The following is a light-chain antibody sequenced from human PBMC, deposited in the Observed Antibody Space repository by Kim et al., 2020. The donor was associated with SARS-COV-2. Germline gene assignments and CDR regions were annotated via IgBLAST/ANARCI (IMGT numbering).Light chain of an antibody. J-gene: IGLJ1*01. Sequence: QSVLTQPASVSGSPGQSITISCTGTSSDVGGYNYVSWYQQQPGKAPKLMIYDVSKRPSGVSNRFSGSKSGNTASLTISGLQAEDEADYYCSSYTSSNTYVFGTGTKVTVL. CDR1: SSDVGGYNY. V-gene: IGLV2-14*01. CDR3: SSYTSSNTYV. CDR2: DVS.